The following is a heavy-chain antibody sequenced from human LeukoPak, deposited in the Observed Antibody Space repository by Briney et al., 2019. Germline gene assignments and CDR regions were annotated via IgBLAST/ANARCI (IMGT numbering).Heavy chain of an antibody. J-gene: IGHJ6*02. CDR2: ISWNGGSI. CDR1: GFTFDDYA. V-gene: IGHV3-9*01. D-gene: IGHD6-19*01. CDR3: VKDLRAVNYYGMDV. Sequence: GRSLRLSCAASGFTFDDYAMHWVRQAPGKGLGWVLGISWNGGSIGYTGSVRGRFTISSDNAKNSLYLQMNSLRAEDTAVYYCVKDLRAVNYYGMDVWGQGTTVIVSS.